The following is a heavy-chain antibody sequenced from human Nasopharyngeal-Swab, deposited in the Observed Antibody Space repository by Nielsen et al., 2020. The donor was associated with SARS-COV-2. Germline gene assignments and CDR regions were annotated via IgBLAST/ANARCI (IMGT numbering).Heavy chain of an antibody. D-gene: IGHD3-9*01. CDR3: ARVPGYSDMSCDY. Sequence: VRQAPGKGLEWVAVIWYDGSNKHYADSVKGRFTISRDSSKNTLYLQMNSLRAEDTAVYYCARVPGYSDMSCDYWGQGTLVTVSS. CDR2: IWYDGSNK. J-gene: IGHJ4*02. V-gene: IGHV3-33*01.